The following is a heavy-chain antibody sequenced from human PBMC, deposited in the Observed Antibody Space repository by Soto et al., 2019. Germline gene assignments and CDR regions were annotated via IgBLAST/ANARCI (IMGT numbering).Heavy chain of an antibody. D-gene: IGHD3-22*01. CDR1: GFTVSRNY. CDR2: IYSGGTT. Sequence: EVQLVESGGGLVQPGGSLRLSCAASGFTVSRNYMSWVGQAPGKGLEGVSVIYSGGTTYYADSLKGRFTISRDNSKNTLYLQMNSLRAEDTAVYYCARNGDSSDYRGWFDPWGQGTLVTVSS. CDR3: ARNGDSSDYRGWFDP. V-gene: IGHV3-66*01. J-gene: IGHJ5*02.